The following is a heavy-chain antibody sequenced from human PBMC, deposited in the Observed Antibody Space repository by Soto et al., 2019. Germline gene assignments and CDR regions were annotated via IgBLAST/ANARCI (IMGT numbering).Heavy chain of an antibody. CDR3: ARWAAAGTKRGAYYYYGMDV. CDR1: GGSISSSSYY. Sequence: QLQLQESGPGLVKPSETLSLTCTVSGGSISSSSYYWGWIRQPPGKGLGWIGSIYYSGSTYYNPSLKSRVTISVDTSKNQFSLKLSSVTAADTAVYYCARWAAAGTKRGAYYYYGMDVWGQGTTVTVSS. V-gene: IGHV4-39*01. J-gene: IGHJ6*02. D-gene: IGHD6-13*01. CDR2: IYYSGST.